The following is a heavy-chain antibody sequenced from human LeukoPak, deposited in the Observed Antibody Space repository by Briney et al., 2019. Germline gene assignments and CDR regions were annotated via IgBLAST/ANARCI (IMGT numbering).Heavy chain of an antibody. CDR3: VRDLNY. J-gene: IGHJ4*02. V-gene: IGHV3-74*01. CDR1: GXTFSNYW. D-gene: IGHD3-9*01. Sequence: GGSLRLSCAASGXTFSNYWVNWVRQVPGKGLVWVSRIKTDGGTSYADSVKGRFTISRDNAKNTLYPQMNSLRAEDTAVYYCVRDLNYWGQGTLVTVSS. CDR2: IKTDGGT.